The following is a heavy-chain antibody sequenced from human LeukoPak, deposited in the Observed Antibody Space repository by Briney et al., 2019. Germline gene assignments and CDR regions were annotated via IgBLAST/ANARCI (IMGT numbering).Heavy chain of an antibody. CDR2: INHSGST. D-gene: IGHD3-3*01. V-gene: IGHV4-34*01. CDR3: ARGPHLFFWSGSYYFDY. CDR1: GGSFSGYY. J-gene: IGHJ4*02. Sequence: PSETLSLTCAVYGGSFSGYYWSWIRQPPGKGLEWIGEINHSGSTNYNPSLKSRVTISVDTSKNQFSLKLSSVTAADTAVYYCARGPHLFFWSGSYYFDYWGQGTLVTVSS.